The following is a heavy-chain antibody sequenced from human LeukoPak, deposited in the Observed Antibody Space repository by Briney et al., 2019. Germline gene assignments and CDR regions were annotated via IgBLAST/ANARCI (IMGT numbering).Heavy chain of an antibody. Sequence: GASETVSCKASGYTFTNYAIHWVRQAPGQRLEWMGQINGGLENTKYSQRFQGRVTITRDISATTSYMELTSLRSEDTAVYYCARAEVLLSYGHNKHCLDVWGQGTTVTVSS. J-gene: IGHJ6*02. CDR2: INGGLENT. D-gene: IGHD3-10*01. V-gene: IGHV1-3*01. CDR3: ARAEVLLSYGHNKHCLDV. CDR1: GYTFTNYA.